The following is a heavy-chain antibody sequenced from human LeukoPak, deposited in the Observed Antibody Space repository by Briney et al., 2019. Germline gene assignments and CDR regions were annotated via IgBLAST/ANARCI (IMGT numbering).Heavy chain of an antibody. D-gene: IGHD6-13*01. CDR2: IWYGGSNK. Sequence: GGSLRLSCAASGFTFSSYGMHWLRQAPGKGLEWVGVIWYGGSNKYSADSETGRFIISSANYNNIPYLQMYILSAEDTALYYCAKVSYSSPRYYYYYMDVWGKGTTVTVSS. V-gene: IGHV3-33*06. CDR1: GFTFSSYG. J-gene: IGHJ6*03. CDR3: AKVSYSSPRYYYYYMDV.